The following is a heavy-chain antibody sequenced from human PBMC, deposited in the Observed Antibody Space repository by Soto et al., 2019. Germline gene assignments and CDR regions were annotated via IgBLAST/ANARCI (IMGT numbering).Heavy chain of an antibody. J-gene: IGHJ4*02. V-gene: IGHV1-18*01. CDR2: ISAYNGNT. Sequence: QVTLVQSGTEVKKPGASMKFSCNSSGYSFATSGISWVRLAPGQGLEWMGWISAYNGNTDYDQKLQDRIIMTTDTSTSTADLELRSLRSDATSVYYGARAGQYYDSSGYADWGQGTLVTVSS. CDR1: GYSFATSG. D-gene: IGHD3-22*01. CDR3: ARAGQYYDSSGYAD.